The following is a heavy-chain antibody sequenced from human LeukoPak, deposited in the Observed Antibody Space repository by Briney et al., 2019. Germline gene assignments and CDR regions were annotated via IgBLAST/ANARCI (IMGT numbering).Heavy chain of an antibody. V-gene: IGHV3-48*01. CDR2: ISSDSGTR. J-gene: IGHJ5*02. Sequence: GGPLRLSCGASGLTFSTYSMNWVRQAPGKRLEWVSYISSDSGTRYYADSVKGRFTISRDNAKNSLYLQMNSLRAEDTAVYYCARAAQPGFDPWGQGTLVTVSS. D-gene: IGHD1-14*01. CDR3: ARAAQPGFDP. CDR1: GLTFSTYS.